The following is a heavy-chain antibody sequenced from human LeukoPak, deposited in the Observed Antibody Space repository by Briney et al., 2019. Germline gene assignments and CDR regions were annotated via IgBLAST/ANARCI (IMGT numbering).Heavy chain of an antibody. CDR1: GGAISSYH. CDR2: IYYSGST. J-gene: IGHJ3*02. D-gene: IGHD4-17*01. CDR3: ARDLTNPGDYRDDAFDI. Sequence: SETLSLTCTVSGGAISSYHWSWIRQPPGKGLEWIGYIYYSGSTNYNPSLTSRVTTSVDTSKNQFSLKLTSVTAADTAVYYCARDLTNPGDYRDDAFDIWGQGTMVTVSS. V-gene: IGHV4-59*01.